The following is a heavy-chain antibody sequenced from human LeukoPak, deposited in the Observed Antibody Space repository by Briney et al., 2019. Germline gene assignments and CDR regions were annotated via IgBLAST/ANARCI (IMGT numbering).Heavy chain of an antibody. V-gene: IGHV3-23*01. Sequence: GGSLRLSCVASRFTFSSYAMSWVRQAPGKGLEWVSAISSSGGSTNYADSVKGRFTISRDNSKNTLYLQMNSLRVEDTAVYYCAKYGKYYYDSSGYSDAWGQGALVTVSS. D-gene: IGHD3-22*01. J-gene: IGHJ5*02. CDR3: AKYGKYYYDSSGYSDA. CDR1: RFTFSSYA. CDR2: ISSSGGST.